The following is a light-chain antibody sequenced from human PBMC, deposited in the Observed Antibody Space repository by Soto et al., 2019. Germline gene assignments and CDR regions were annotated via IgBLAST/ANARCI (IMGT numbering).Light chain of an antibody. Sequence: DIPMTQSPSSLSASVGDRVTITCLASQSISSYLNWYQQKPGKAPKILIYAASSLQSGLPSRFSGSCSGTDFTLTTSSLQPEDFATYYCQQSYSTPYTFGQGTKLVIK. V-gene: IGKV1-39*01. CDR2: AAS. J-gene: IGKJ2*01. CDR3: QQSYSTPYT. CDR1: QSISSY.